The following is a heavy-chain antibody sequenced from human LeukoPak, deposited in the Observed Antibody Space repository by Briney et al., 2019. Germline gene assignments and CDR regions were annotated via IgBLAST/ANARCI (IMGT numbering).Heavy chain of an antibody. Sequence: SETLSLTCTVSGGSISSGDYYWSWLRQPPGKGLEWIGYIYYSGSTYYNPSLKSRVTISVDTSKNQFSLKLSSVTAADTAVYYCARAGYSNSVGYFDYWGQGTLVTVSS. CDR3: ARAGYSNSVGYFDY. CDR2: IYYSGST. D-gene: IGHD4-11*01. J-gene: IGHJ4*02. CDR1: GGSISSGDYY. V-gene: IGHV4-30-4*08.